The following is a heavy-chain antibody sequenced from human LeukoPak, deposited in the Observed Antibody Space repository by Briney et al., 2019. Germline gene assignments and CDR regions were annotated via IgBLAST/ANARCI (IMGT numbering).Heavy chain of an antibody. Sequence: PGGSLRLSCAASGFTFSSYAMSWVRQAPGKGLEWVSAISGSGGSTYYADSVKGRFTISRDNSKNTLYLQMNSLRADDTAVYYCAKEMAPEGYSYGYDYWGQGTLVTVSS. CDR1: GFTFSSYA. CDR2: ISGSGGST. CDR3: AKEMAPEGYSYGYDY. J-gene: IGHJ4*02. V-gene: IGHV3-23*01. D-gene: IGHD5-18*01.